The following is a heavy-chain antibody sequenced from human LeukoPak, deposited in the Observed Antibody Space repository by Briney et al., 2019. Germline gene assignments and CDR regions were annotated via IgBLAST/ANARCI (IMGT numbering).Heavy chain of an antibody. Sequence: SETLSLSCAVSGGSISSGDYYWSWIRQPPGNGLGWMGYIYYSGSTYYNPSLTSRVTISVDTSKNQFSLRLTSVTAARTAVSDCARAGNGEYFQHWGQGTLVTVSS. J-gene: IGHJ1*01. CDR3: ARAGNGEYFQH. V-gene: IGHV4-30-4*08. CDR1: GGSISSGDYY. CDR2: IYYSGST.